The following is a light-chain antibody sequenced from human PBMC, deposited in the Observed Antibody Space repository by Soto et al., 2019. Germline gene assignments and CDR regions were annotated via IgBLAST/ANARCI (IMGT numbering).Light chain of an antibody. CDR3: HQYNNWPRT. CDR1: QSVTSN. V-gene: IGKV3-15*01. CDR2: GAS. Sequence: EIVMTQSPATLSVFPGERATLSCRASQSVTSNLAWYQQKPGQAPRLLMYGASTRATGIPARLTGSGSGTEFTLTISSLQSEDFAVYYCHQYNNWPRTFGQGTKVEIK. J-gene: IGKJ1*01.